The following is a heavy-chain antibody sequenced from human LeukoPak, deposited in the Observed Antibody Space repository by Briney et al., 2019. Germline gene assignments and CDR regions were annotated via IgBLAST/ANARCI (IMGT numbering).Heavy chain of an antibody. CDR1: GGSISSSSYY. Sequence: SETLSLTCTVSGGSISSSSYYWGWIRQPPGKGLEWIGSIYYSGSTYYNPSLKSRVTISVDTSKNQFSLKLSSVTAADTAVYYCARRPDYSGYDPSYYFDYWGQGTLATVSS. V-gene: IGHV4-39*01. CDR2: IYYSGST. J-gene: IGHJ4*02. D-gene: IGHD5-12*01. CDR3: ARRPDYSGYDPSYYFDY.